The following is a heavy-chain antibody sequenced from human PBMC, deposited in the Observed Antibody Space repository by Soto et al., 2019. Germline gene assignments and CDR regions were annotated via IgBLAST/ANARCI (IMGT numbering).Heavy chain of an antibody. Sequence: PSETLSLTCTVSGVSVSSGSFYLAWIRQPPGKGLEWIGFVSYSWTTNYKPSLKSRVTISVDTSRSQISLKVSSMTAADTAVYYCARAATVTQYEHWGKGTGVTASS. D-gene: IGHD4-17*01. CDR1: GVSVSSGSFY. CDR2: VSYSWTT. V-gene: IGHV4-61*01. CDR3: ARAATVTQYEH. J-gene: IGHJ4*02.